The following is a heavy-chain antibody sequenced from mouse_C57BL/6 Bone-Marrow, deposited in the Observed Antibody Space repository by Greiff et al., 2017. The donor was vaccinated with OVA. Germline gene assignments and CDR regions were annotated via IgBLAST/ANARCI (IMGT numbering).Heavy chain of an antibody. V-gene: IGHV5-6*01. CDR3: ARQDPYDSMDY. CDR2: ISSGGSYT. Sequence: DVQLVESGGDLVKPGGSLKLSCAASGFTFSSYGMSWVRQTPDKRLEWVATISSGGSYTYYPDNVKGRFTISRDNAKNTLYLQMSSLKSEDTAMYYCARQDPYDSMDYWGQGTSVTVSS. CDR1: GFTFSSYG. J-gene: IGHJ4*01.